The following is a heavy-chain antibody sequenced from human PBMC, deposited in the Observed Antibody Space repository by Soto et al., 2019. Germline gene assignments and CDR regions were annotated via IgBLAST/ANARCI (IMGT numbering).Heavy chain of an antibody. D-gene: IGHD4-17*01. CDR3: ASGGHDYGDWLLYYFDY. CDR2: IYPGDSDT. J-gene: IGHJ4*02. CDR1: GYSFSIYW. Sequence: GESLKISCKASGYSFSIYWIGWVRQMPGKGLEWMGIIYPGDSDTRYSPSFQGQVTISADKSISTAYLQWSSLKASDTAMYYCASGGHDYGDWLLYYFDYWGQGTLVTVSS. V-gene: IGHV5-51*01.